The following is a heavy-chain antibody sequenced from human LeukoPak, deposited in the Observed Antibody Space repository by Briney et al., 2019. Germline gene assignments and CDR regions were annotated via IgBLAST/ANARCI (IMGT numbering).Heavy chain of an antibody. Sequence: AVKVSCKASGGTFSSYAISWVRPAPGQGLEWMGGIIPIFGTSNYAQKFQGRVTITADESTSTAYMELSSLRSEDTAVYYCARRPYGSGPFDYWGQGTLVTVSS. CDR2: IIPIFGTS. J-gene: IGHJ4*02. CDR3: ARRPYGSGPFDY. D-gene: IGHD3-10*01. V-gene: IGHV1-69*13. CDR1: GGTFSSYA.